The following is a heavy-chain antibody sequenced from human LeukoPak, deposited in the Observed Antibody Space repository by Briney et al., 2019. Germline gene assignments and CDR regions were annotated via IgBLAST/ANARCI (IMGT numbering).Heavy chain of an antibody. CDR1: GFTFSSYS. Sequence: GGSLRLSCAASGFTFSSYSMNWVRQAPGKGLEWVSYISSSSSTIYYADSVKGRFTISRDNAKNSLYLQMNSLRAEDTAVYYCARDRFGVVGAVKGAFDIWGQGTMVTVPS. J-gene: IGHJ3*02. D-gene: IGHD1-26*01. V-gene: IGHV3-48*01. CDR2: ISSSSSTI. CDR3: ARDRFGVVGAVKGAFDI.